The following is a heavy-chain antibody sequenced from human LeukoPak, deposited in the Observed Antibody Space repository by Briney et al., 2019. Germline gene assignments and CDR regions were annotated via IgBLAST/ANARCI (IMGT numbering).Heavy chain of an antibody. D-gene: IGHD6-13*01. CDR2: ISAYNGNT. J-gene: IGHJ6*02. CDR1: GYTFTSYG. Sequence: GASVKVSCKASGYTFTSYGISWVRQAPGQGLEWMGWISAYNGNTNYAQKLQSRVTMTTDTSTSTAYMELRSLRSDDTAVYYCARDPHSSSWYRYYGMDVWGQGTTVTVSS. CDR3: ARDPHSSSWYRYYGMDV. V-gene: IGHV1-18*01.